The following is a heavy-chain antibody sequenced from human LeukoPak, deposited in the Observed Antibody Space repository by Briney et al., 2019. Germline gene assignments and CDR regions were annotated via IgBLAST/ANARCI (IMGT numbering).Heavy chain of an antibody. J-gene: IGHJ4*02. V-gene: IGHV3-30*04. CDR3: ARGDTAMVDFDY. Sequence: GGSLRLSCAASGFTFSSYAMHWVRQAPGKGLEWVAVISYDGSNKYYADSVKGRFTISRDNSKNTLYLQMNSLRAEDTAVYYCARGDTAMVDFDYWGQGTLVTVSS. CDR1: GFTFSSYA. CDR2: ISYDGSNK. D-gene: IGHD5-18*01.